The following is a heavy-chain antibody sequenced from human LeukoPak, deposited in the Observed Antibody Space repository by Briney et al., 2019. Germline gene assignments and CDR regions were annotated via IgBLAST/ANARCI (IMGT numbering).Heavy chain of an antibody. V-gene: IGHV3-23*01. D-gene: IGHD6-19*01. J-gene: IGHJ4*02. CDR2: VTGSGAST. CDR3: AKKSSAVAGTGYFDY. CDR1: GFTFSSYA. Sequence: GGSLRLSCAASGFTFSSYAMTWVRQAPGKGLEWVSTVTGSGASTYYADSVKGRFTFSRDNFRKTLFLQMNSLTAEDTAVYYCAKKSSAVAGTGYFDYWGQGTLVTVSS.